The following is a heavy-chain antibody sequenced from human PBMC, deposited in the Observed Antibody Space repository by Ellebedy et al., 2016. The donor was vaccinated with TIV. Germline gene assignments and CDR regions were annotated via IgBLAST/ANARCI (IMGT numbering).Heavy chain of an antibody. CDR2: TDHDGRVK. CDR1: GFTFSIYW. CDR3: ARDDWGPASP. V-gene: IGHV3-7*03. J-gene: IGHJ5*02. Sequence: PGGSLRLSCVTSGFTFSIYWLRWVRQAPGKGLEWVANTDHDGRVKSYVDSVEDRFTTSRDNAKNSLYLQMNSRRAEDTAVYYCARDDWGPASPWGQGTLVTVSS. D-gene: IGHD3-9*01.